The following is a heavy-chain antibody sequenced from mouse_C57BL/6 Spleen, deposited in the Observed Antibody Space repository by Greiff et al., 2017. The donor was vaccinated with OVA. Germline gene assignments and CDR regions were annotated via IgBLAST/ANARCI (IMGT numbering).Heavy chain of an antibody. Sequence: VKLVESGPGLVAPSQSLSITCTVSGFSLTSYGVDWVRQSPGKGLEWLGVIWGVGSTNYNSALKSRLSISKDNSKSQVFLKMNSLQTDDTAMYYGASVNGRFAYWGQGTLVTVSA. V-gene: IGHV2-6*01. CDR2: IWGVGST. CDR1: GFSLTSYG. J-gene: IGHJ3*01. D-gene: IGHD1-1*01. CDR3: ASVNGRFAY.